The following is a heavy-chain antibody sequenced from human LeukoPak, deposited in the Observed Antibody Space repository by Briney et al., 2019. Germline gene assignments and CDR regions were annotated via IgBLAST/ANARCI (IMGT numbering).Heavy chain of an antibody. CDR1: GFTFSSYA. CDR2: ISYDGSNK. D-gene: IGHD2-15*01. V-gene: IGHV3-30-3*01. Sequence: TGGSLRLSCAASGFTFSSYAMHWVRQAPGKGLEWVAVISYDGSNKYYADSVKGRFTISRDNSKNTLYLQMNSLRAEDTAVYYCARDPAYCSGGSCYSTYYFDYWGQGTLVTVSS. J-gene: IGHJ4*02. CDR3: ARDPAYCSGGSCYSTYYFDY.